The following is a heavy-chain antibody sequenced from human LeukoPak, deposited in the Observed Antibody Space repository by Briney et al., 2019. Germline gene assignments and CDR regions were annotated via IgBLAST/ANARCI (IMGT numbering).Heavy chain of an antibody. Sequence: GGSLRLSCAASGFIFNSYTMYWVRQAPGKGLEWVAVISFDGRNEYYADSVKGRFTISRDDSKNTLYLQMNSLRAEDTAVYYCAKDLPRESRGYSYGYPNYYYYYGMDVWGQGTTVTVSS. CDR3: AKDLPRESRGYSYGYPNYYYYYGMDV. CDR1: GFIFNSYT. CDR2: ISFDGRNE. D-gene: IGHD5-18*01. J-gene: IGHJ6*02. V-gene: IGHV3-30*04.